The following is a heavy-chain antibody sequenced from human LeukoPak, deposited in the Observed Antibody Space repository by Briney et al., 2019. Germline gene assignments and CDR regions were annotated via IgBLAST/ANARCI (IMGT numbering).Heavy chain of an antibody. CDR3: AKDRGFEFASGSSELDY. Sequence: GGSLRLSCAASGFTFSGYGMHCVRQAPGKGLEWVAVISHDGSKKYYADSVKGRFTISRDNSKNMLYLQMNSLRDEDTAVYYCAKDRGFEFASGSSELDYWGQGTLVTVSS. D-gene: IGHD3-10*01. CDR1: GFTFSGYG. V-gene: IGHV3-30*18. CDR2: ISHDGSKK. J-gene: IGHJ4*02.